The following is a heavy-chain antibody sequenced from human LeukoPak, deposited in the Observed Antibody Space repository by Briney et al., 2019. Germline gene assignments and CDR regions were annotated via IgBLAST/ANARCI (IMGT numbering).Heavy chain of an antibody. Sequence: PSETLSLTCTVSGGSISSGGYYWSWIRQHPGTGLEWIGYIYYSGSTYYNPSLKSRVTISVDTSKNQFSLKLSSVTAADTAVYYCAREKSYGDYCFDYWGQGTLVTVSP. V-gene: IGHV4-31*03. CDR1: GGSISSGGYY. CDR3: AREKSYGDYCFDY. J-gene: IGHJ4*02. D-gene: IGHD4-17*01. CDR2: IYYSGST.